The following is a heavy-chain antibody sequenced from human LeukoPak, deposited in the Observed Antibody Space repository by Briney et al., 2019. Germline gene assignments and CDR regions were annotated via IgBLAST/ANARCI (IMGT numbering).Heavy chain of an antibody. D-gene: IGHD1-26*01. CDR2: IWYDGNNK. Sequence: PGGSLRLSCAASGFTFSSHGMHWVRQAPGKGLEWVAVIWYDGNNKYYADSVKGRFTISRDNSKNTLYLQMNSLRAEDTAVYYCAKDGHSGSYSIYYYYMDVWGKGTTVTVSS. CDR1: GFTFSSHG. CDR3: AKDGHSGSYSIYYYYMDV. V-gene: IGHV3-30*02. J-gene: IGHJ6*03.